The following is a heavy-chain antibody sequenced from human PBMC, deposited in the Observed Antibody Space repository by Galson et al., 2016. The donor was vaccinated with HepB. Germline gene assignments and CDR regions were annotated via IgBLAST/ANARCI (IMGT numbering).Heavy chain of an antibody. Sequence: SLRLSCAVSGFTFNEYYFSWSRQAPGKGLEWISYISGSGSTMYYADSVKGRFTISRDNAKDSMYLQMDSLRVEDTAVYYCTRAIYRNYNFDLWGQGTLVTVSS. CDR2: ISGSGSTM. D-gene: IGHD4-11*01. CDR3: TRAIYRNYNFDL. V-gene: IGHV3-11*01. J-gene: IGHJ4*02. CDR1: GFTFNEYY.